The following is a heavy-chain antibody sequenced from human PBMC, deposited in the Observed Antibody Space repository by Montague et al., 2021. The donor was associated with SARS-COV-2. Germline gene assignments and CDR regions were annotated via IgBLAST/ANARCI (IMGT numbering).Heavy chain of an antibody. V-gene: IGHV4-34*01. J-gene: IGHJ6*03. CDR1: GGSFSTYS. CDR3: ARLCDGVVPSPILGVGAYYSYCYIDV. Sequence: SETLSLTCAVHGGSFSTYSWNWIRQPPGKGLEWIGEIHHGGSTNYNPSLKSRVTISADTSKNHFSLKLTSVAAADTAVYYCARLCDGVVPSPILGVGAYYSYCYIDVWGKGTTVTVSS. CDR2: IHHGGST. D-gene: IGHD3-10*01.